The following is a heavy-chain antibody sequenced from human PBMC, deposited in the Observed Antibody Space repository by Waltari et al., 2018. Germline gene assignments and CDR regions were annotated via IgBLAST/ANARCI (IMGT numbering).Heavy chain of an antibody. CDR1: GGSISSGSYY. CDR3: ARVGYYDSSGYYPTFDY. V-gene: IGHV4-61*02. D-gene: IGHD3-22*01. CDR2: IFASGST. Sequence: QVQLQESGPGLVKPSQTLSLTCTVSGGSISSGSYYRSWIRHPAGKGLEWIGRIFASGSTNYNPSLKSRVTISVDTSKNQFSLKLSSVTAADTAVYYCARVGYYDSSGYYPTFDYWGQGTLVTVSS. J-gene: IGHJ4*02.